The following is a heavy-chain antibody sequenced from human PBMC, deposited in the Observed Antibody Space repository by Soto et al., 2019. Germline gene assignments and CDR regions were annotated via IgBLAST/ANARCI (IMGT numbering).Heavy chain of an antibody. J-gene: IGHJ6*02. V-gene: IGHV1-18*01. CDR1: GYTFTSYG. CDR3: ARDGCSGGSCYSNYYYYGMDV. CDR2: ISAYNGNT. D-gene: IGHD2-15*01. Sequence: QVQLVQSGAEVKKPGASVKVSCKASGYTFTSYGISWVRQAPGQGLEWMGWISAYNGNTNYAQKLQGRVTMTTDTATSKAYMELGSLRSDDTAVYYCARDGCSGGSCYSNYYYYGMDVWGQGTTVTVSS.